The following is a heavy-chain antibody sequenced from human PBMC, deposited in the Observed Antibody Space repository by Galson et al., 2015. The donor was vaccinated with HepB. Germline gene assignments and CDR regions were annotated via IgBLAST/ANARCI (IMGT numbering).Heavy chain of an antibody. CDR2: IIPALGSA. CDR1: GGTFNTYA. J-gene: IGHJ6*02. V-gene: IGHV1-69*13. Sequence: SVKVSCKASGGTFNTYAVIWVRQAPGQGLEWVGGIIPALGSADYAQRFQGRITITADESTNTAYMELRTLRSEDTAVYYCAITNGMDVWGQGTSVTVSS. D-gene: IGHD1-1*01. CDR3: AITNGMDV.